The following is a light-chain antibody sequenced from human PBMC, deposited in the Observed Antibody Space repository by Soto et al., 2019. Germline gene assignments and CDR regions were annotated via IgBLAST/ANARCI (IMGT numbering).Light chain of an antibody. J-gene: IGKJ4*01. Sequence: DIQLTQSPSLLSASVGDRVTITCRASQAISTHLAWYQQTSGKAPKLLISAASTLQRGVPSRFRGSGSGTQLTITISSLQPEDCETYDCQQLNAYPLTFGGGTKVDIK. CDR3: QQLNAYPLT. V-gene: IGKV1-9*01. CDR1: QAISTH. CDR2: AAS.